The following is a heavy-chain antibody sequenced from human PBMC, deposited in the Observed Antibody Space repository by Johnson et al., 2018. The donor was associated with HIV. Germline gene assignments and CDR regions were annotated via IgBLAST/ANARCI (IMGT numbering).Heavy chain of an antibody. CDR2: IYSGGST. V-gene: IGHV3-66*02. Sequence: VQLVESGGGLVQPGGSLRLSCAASGITVSSSYMSWVRQAPGKGLEWVSVIYSGGSTYYADSVKGRLTISRDNSKNTVYLQMNTLRPEDTAVYYCARDRFGSGRPNAFDMWGQGTMVTVSS. J-gene: IGHJ3*02. CDR3: ARDRFGSGRPNAFDM. CDR1: GITVSSSY. D-gene: IGHD3-10*01.